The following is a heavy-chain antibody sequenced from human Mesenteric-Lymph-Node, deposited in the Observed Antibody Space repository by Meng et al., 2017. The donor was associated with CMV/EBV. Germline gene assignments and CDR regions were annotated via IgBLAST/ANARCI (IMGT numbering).Heavy chain of an antibody. CDR2: ISSNGGST. J-gene: IGHJ6*02. Sequence: GGSLRLSCAASGFTFSSYALSWVRQAPGKGLEYVSAISSNGGSTYYADSVKGRFTISRDNSKNTLYLQMGSLRAEDMAVYYCARDSPYYDFWSGYIHYYYGMDVWGQGTTVTVSS. D-gene: IGHD3-3*01. CDR1: GFTFSSYA. V-gene: IGHV3-64*02. CDR3: ARDSPYYDFWSGYIHYYYGMDV.